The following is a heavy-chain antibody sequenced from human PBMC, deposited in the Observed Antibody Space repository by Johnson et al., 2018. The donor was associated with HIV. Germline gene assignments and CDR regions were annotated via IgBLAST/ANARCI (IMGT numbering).Heavy chain of an antibody. Sequence: VQLVESGGGLVQPGGSLRLSCAASGFTFSSYWMSWVRQAPGKGLEWVANIKQDGSEKYYPDSVKGRFTISRENSNNTLYLQMNSLRVEAAAVYFRARGRISMQVVDLRGGGFDVWGQGTKVTVSS. CDR1: GFTFSSYW. D-gene: IGHD3-22*01. V-gene: IGHV3-7*02. CDR2: IKQDGSEK. CDR3: ARGRISMQVVDLRGGGFDV. J-gene: IGHJ3*01.